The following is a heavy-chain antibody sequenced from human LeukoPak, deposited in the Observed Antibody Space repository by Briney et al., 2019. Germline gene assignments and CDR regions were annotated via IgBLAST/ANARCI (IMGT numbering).Heavy chain of an antibody. CDR3: AREGYYYDTNGYPAFDY. J-gene: IGHJ4*02. Sequence: SETLSLTCAVYGGSFNGYYWSWIRQPPGKGLEWIGEINRSGSTNYNPSLKSRVSISVDTSKNQFSLKLSSVTAADTAVYYCAREGYYYDTNGYPAFDYWGQGTLVTVSS. D-gene: IGHD3-22*01. V-gene: IGHV4-34*01. CDR2: INRSGST. CDR1: GGSFNGYY.